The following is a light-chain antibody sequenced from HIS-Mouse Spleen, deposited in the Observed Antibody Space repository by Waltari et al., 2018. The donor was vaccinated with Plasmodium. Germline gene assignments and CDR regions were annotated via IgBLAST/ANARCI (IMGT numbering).Light chain of an antibody. Sequence: IVMTQSPATLSVSPGERATLSCRASQSVSSNLAWYQQQPGQAPRLLIYGASTRATGIPARFSGSGSGTEFTLTISSLQSEYFAVYYCQQYNNWSFTFGPGTKVDIK. J-gene: IGKJ3*01. CDR3: QQYNNWSFT. V-gene: IGKV3-15*01. CDR1: QSVSSN. CDR2: GAS.